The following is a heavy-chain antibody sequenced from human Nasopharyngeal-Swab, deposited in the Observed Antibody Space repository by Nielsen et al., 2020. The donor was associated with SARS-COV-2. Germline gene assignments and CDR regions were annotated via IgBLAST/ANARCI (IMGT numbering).Heavy chain of an antibody. Sequence: GGSLRLSCAASGFTFSSYSMNWVRQAPGKGLEWVSYISSSGSTIYYADSVKGRFTISRDNAKNSLYLQMNSLRAEDTAVYYCATYYDILTGYSEAFDIWGQGTMVTVSS. CDR3: ATYYDILTGYSEAFDI. CDR2: ISSSGSTI. J-gene: IGHJ3*02. CDR1: GFTFSSYS. D-gene: IGHD3-9*01. V-gene: IGHV3-48*04.